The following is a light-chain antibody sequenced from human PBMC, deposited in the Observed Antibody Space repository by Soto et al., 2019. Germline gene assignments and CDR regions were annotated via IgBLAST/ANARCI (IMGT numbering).Light chain of an antibody. CDR2: EVS. J-gene: IGLJ2*01. CDR3: TSYTSSATGV. Sequence: QSALTQPASVSGSPGQSITISCTGTSSDVGGYKYVSWYQQHPGKTPKLIIYEVSNRPSGVSNRFSGSKSGNTASLTISGLQAEDAADYYCTSYTSSATGVFGGGTKLTVL. V-gene: IGLV2-14*01. CDR1: SSDVGGYKY.